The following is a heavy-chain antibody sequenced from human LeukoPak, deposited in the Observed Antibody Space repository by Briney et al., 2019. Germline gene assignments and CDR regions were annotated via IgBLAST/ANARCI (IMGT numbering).Heavy chain of an antibody. CDR2: LSESGDGT. J-gene: IGHJ4*02. D-gene: IGHD1-7*01. Sequence: GGTLRLSCAASGFTFSSYGMSWVRQAPGKGLEWVSTLSESGDGTYYADSVRGRFTISRDNSKNTVHLQMNSLKTEDPAVYYWAQSSEGGTTPDVRDHWGGGTVDTVS. CDR1: GFTFSSYG. CDR3: AQSSEGGTTPDVRDH. V-gene: IGHV3-23*01.